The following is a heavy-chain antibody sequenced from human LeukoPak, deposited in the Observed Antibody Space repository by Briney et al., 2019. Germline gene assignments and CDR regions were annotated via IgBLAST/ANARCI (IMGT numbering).Heavy chain of an antibody. CDR1: GYTFTSYD. CDR3: ARFGGRYYDSSGYYMKSHNDY. V-gene: IGHV1-8*01. CDR2: MNPNSGNT. D-gene: IGHD3-22*01. Sequence: ASVKVSCKASGYTFTSYDINWVRQATGQGLEWMGWMNPNSGNTGYAQKFQGRVTMTRNTSISTAYMELSSLRSEDTAVYYCARFGGRYYDSSGYYMKSHNDYWGQGTLVTVSS. J-gene: IGHJ4*02.